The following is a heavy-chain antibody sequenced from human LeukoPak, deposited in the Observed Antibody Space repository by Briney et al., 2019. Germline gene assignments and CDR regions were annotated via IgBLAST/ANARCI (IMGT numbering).Heavy chain of an antibody. V-gene: IGHV3-66*02. CDR3: ASGDFWSGYYTGFMPDP. CDR1: GFTVSSNY. D-gene: IGHD3-3*01. Sequence: PWGSLRLSCAASGFTVSSNYMSWVRQAPGKGLEWVSVIYSGGSTYYADSVKGRFTISRDNSKNTLYLQINSLRAEDTAVYYCASGDFWSGYYTGFMPDPWGQGTLVTVSS. CDR2: IYSGGST. J-gene: IGHJ5*02.